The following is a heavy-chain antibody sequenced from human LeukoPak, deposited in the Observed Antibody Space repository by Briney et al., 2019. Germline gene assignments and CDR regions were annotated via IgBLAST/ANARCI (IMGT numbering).Heavy chain of an antibody. CDR1: GFTFSSYS. D-gene: IGHD6-19*01. CDR3: ARGDNSGWRNVYYFDY. Sequence: GGFLRLSCAASGFTFSSYSMNWVRQAPGKGLEWVSSISSSSSYIYYADSVKGRFTISRDNAQNSMSLQMNSLRAEDTAVYYCARGDNSGWRNVYYFDYWGQGTLVTVSS. CDR2: ISSSSSYI. V-gene: IGHV3-21*01. J-gene: IGHJ4*02.